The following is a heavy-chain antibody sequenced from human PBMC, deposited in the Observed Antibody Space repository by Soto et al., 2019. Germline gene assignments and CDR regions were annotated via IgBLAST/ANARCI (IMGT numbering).Heavy chain of an antibody. CDR2: TSYGGIS. CDR3: GRHRRGTERYYQPLDY. CDR1: GGSFSSNYYY. D-gene: IGHD2-2*01. Sequence: PSETLSLTCTVSGGSFSSNYYYWAWLRQPPGKGLEWFGSTSYGGISYHTPSLKRRVTISIAPSKSHLSLTLTSVTATAPAVYYGGRHRRGTERYYQPLDYWGRGALVTVSS. J-gene: IGHJ4*02. V-gene: IGHV4-39*01.